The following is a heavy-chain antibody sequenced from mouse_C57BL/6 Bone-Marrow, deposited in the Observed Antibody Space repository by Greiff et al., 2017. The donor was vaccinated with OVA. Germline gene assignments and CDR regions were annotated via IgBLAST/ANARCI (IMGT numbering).Heavy chain of an antibody. CDR1: GYAFSSSW. CDR2: IYPGDGDT. J-gene: IGHJ2*01. V-gene: IGHV1-82*01. Sequence: VKLMESGPELVKPGASVKISCKASGYAFSSSWMNWVQQRPGKGLEWIGRIYPGDGDTNYNGKFKGKATLTADKSSSTAYMQLSSLTSEDSAVYFCARVGDYWGQGTTLTVSS. CDR3: ARVGDY.